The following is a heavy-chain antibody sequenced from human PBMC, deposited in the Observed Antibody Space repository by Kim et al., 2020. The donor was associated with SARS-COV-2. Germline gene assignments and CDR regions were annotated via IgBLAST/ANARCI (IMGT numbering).Heavy chain of an antibody. J-gene: IGHJ4*02. V-gene: IGHV3-30*02. CDR3: AKDELNSFRGPFDH. D-gene: IGHD3-10*01. Sequence: AESVKGRFTSSRDSSEKTVYLQMHSLRVEDTAVYYCAKDELNSFRGPFDHWGQGTLVTVSS.